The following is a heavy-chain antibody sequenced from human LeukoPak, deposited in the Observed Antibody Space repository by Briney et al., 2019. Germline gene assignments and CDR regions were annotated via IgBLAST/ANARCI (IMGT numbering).Heavy chain of an antibody. J-gene: IGHJ6*03. CDR2: IYYSGHT. CDR1: GGSISSSSYY. V-gene: IGHV4-39*01. Sequence: SETLYLTCTVSGGSISSSSYYWGWIRQPPGNGLEWIGTIYYSGHTYYNPSLKSRVTIFVDTSQNQFSLKLSSVTAADTAGYYCARHRRDHDFWSGSNPTHYYYYMDVWGKGTTVTVSS. D-gene: IGHD3-3*01. CDR3: ARHRRDHDFWSGSNPTHYYYYMDV.